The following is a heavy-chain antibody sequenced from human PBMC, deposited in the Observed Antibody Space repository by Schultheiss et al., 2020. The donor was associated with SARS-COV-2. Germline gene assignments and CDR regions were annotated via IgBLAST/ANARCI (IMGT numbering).Heavy chain of an antibody. CDR2: IWYDGSNK. J-gene: IGHJ2*01. V-gene: IGHV3-33*08. D-gene: IGHD3-3*01. CDR3: AHGVWSGYYTPRSDWYFDL. Sequence: GESLKISCAASGFTFSSYSMNWVRQAPGKGLEWVTVIWYDGSNKYYADSVKGRFTISRDNSKNTLYLQMNSLRAEDTAVYYCAHGVWSGYYTPRSDWYFDLWGRGTLVTVSS. CDR1: GFTFSSYS.